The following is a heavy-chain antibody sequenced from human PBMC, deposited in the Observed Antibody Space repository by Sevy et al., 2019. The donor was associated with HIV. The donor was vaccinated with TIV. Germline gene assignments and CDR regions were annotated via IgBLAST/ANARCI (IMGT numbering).Heavy chain of an antibody. V-gene: IGHV4-4*07. CDR3: ARVGYCGGDCPDAFDI. J-gene: IGHJ3*02. CDR1: GGSISSYY. Sequence: SETLSLTCTVSGGSISSYYWSWIRQPAGKGLEWIGRIYTSGSTNYNPSLKSRVNMSVDTSKNQFSLKLSSVTAADTAVYYCARVGYCGGDCPDAFDIWGQGTMVTVSS. D-gene: IGHD2-21*02. CDR2: IYTSGST.